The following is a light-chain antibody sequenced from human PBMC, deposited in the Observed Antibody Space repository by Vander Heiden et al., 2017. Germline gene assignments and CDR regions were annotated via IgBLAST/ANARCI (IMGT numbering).Light chain of an antibody. J-gene: IGKJ3*01. CDR2: AAS. V-gene: IGKV1-39*01. CDR1: QSISNY. Sequence: DIPMTQSPSSLSASVRDRVTITCRASQSISNYLNWYQQKPGRAPKLLIYAASSLQSGVPSRFSGSGSGTDFTLTISSLEPEDSATYYCQQSFSIPFTFGPGTKVDIK. CDR3: QQSFSIPFT.